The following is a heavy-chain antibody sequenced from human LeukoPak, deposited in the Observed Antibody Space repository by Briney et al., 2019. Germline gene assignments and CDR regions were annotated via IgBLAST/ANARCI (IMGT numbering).Heavy chain of an antibody. J-gene: IGHJ6*02. D-gene: IGHD3-22*01. CDR3: ARDNVDYYDSSGYYPYGMDV. V-gene: IGHV1-18*01. CDR2: ISAYNGNT. CDR1: GYTFTSYG. Sequence: ASVKVSCKASGYTFTSYGISWVRQAPGQGREWMGWISAYNGNTNYAQKLRGRVTMTTATSTGTVYMELRRLRSDDTAVYYCARDNVDYYDSSGYYPYGMDVWGQGTTVTVSS.